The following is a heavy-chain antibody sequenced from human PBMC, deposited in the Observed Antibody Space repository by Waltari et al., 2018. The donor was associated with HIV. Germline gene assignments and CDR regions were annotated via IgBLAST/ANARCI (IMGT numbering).Heavy chain of an antibody. J-gene: IGHJ4*02. Sequence: QVQLVESGGGVVQPGGSLRLSCAASGIAFFNSYGMHWVRQAPGKGLEWCATISYDTTNIYYVESVRGRFTISRDNSKNTVYLQMNSLRGEDTAVYYCAKDRRQGFYYDSSGERPFDYWGQGTLVTVSS. CDR2: ISYDTTNI. D-gene: IGHD3-22*01. CDR3: AKDRRQGFYYDSSGERPFDY. CDR1: GIAFFNSYG. V-gene: IGHV3-30*18.